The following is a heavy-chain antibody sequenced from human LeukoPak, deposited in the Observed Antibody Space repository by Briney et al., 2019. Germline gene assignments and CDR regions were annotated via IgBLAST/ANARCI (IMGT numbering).Heavy chain of an antibody. J-gene: IGHJ4*02. CDR1: GYTFTNYG. V-gene: IGHV1-18*01. CDR3: ARVSFPSNRYDSSGYYYGY. CDR2: ISAYNGNT. Sequence: GASVKVSCKASGYTFTNYGISWVRQAPGQGLEWMGWISAYNGNTNYAQKLQGRVTMTTDTSTSTAYMGLRSLRSDDTAVYYCARVSFPSNRYDSSGYYYGYWGQGTLVTVSS. D-gene: IGHD3-22*01.